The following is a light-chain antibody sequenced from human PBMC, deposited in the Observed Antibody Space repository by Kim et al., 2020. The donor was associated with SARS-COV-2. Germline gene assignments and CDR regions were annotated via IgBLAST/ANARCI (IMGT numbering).Light chain of an antibody. V-gene: IGKV1-27*01. CDR3: LKYSSAPLT. CDR1: QGISND. Sequence: ASGGDRVTITCRASQGISNDLAWYQQKPGKVPQLLIYAASTLQSGVPSRFSGSGSGTYFTLTISSLQPEDVATYYCLKYSSAPLTFGQGTKVDIK. J-gene: IGKJ1*01. CDR2: AAS.